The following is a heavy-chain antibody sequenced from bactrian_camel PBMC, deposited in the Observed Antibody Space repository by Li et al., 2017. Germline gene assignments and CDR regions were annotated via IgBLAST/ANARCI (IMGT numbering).Heavy chain of an antibody. D-gene: IGHD1*01. CDR3: AHRPTFCYLLGRPGSF. Sequence: VQLVESGGGLVQAGGSLRLSCSDSGATYRRCRAWFRQAPGKQREGVAAILTDDNSAYCADSVKGRFTISRDYAKNALYLQMNSLKPEDTAMYYCAHRPTFCYLLGRPGSFWGQGTQVTVS. CDR1: GATYRRCR. J-gene: IGHJ6*01. V-gene: IGHV3S1*01. CDR2: ILTDDNSA.